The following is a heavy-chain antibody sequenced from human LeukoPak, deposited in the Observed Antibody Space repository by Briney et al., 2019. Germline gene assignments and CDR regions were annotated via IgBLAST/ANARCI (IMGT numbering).Heavy chain of an antibody. CDR1: GFSFTSFW. J-gene: IGHJ1*01. Sequence: GESLKISCKGSGFSFTSFWIGWVRQMPGKDLEWMGIIYPGDSDTRYSPSFQGQVTISADRSTSTAYLQWSRLKASDTAIYYCARSAAARSTSLYFQHWGQGTLVTVSS. CDR2: IYPGDSDT. D-gene: IGHD2/OR15-2a*01. CDR3: ARSAAARSTSLYFQH. V-gene: IGHV5-51*01.